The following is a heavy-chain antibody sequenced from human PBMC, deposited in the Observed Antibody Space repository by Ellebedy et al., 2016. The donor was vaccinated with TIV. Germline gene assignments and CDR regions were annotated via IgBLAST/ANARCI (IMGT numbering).Heavy chain of an antibody. D-gene: IGHD6-13*01. V-gene: IGHV1-2*02. CDR3: ARVPRDSSSSD. CDR2: INPNSGGT. CDR1: GYTFTGYY. Sequence: ASVKVSXXASGYTFTGYYMHWVRQAPGQGLEWMGWINPNSGGTNYAQKFQGRVTMTRGTSISTAYMELSRLRSDDTAVYYCARVPRDSSSSDWGQGTLVTVSS. J-gene: IGHJ4*02.